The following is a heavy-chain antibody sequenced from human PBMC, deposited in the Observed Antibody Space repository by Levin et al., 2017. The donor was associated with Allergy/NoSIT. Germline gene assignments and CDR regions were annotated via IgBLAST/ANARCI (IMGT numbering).Heavy chain of an antibody. CDR2: IYSDGST. Sequence: PGGSLRLSCAASGFTVRDNYMSWVRQAPGKGLEWVSVIYSDGSTYYADSVKGRFTISRDHSKNTLYLQLNSLRAEDTAVYYCARPPWGSSGWYYLDYWGQGSLVTVSS. CDR3: ARPPWGSSGWYYLDY. V-gene: IGHV3-66*04. D-gene: IGHD6-19*01. CDR1: GFTVRDNY. J-gene: IGHJ4*02.